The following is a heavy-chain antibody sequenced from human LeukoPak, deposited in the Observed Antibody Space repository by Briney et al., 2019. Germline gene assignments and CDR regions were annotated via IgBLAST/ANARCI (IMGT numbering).Heavy chain of an antibody. CDR1: GFTFSSYS. V-gene: IGHV3-53*01. D-gene: IGHD3-10*01. J-gene: IGHJ3*02. CDR2: IYSGGGT. Sequence: GGSLRLSCAASGFTFSSYSMNWVRQAPGKGLEWVSVIYSGGGTYYADSVKGRFTISRDNSRNTLYLQMNILRAEDTAVYYCAREREGVRSAFDIWGQGTMVTVSS. CDR3: AREREGVRSAFDI.